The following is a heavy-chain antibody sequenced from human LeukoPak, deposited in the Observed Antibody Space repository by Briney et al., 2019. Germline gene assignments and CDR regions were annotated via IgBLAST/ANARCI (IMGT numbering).Heavy chain of an antibody. CDR2: IWYDGSNK. CDR1: GFTFSNYG. D-gene: IGHD2/OR15-2a*01. Sequence: GGSLRLSCAASGFTFSNYGMHWVRQAPGKGLEWVALIWYDGSNKYYADSVKGRLTISRDNSKNTLFLQMNSLRAEDTAVYYCAREGPRGNSQFDYWGQGTLVTVSS. CDR3: AREGPRGNSQFDY. J-gene: IGHJ4*02. V-gene: IGHV3-33*01.